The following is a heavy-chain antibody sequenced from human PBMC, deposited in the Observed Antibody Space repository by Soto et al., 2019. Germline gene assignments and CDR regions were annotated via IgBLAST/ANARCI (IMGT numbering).Heavy chain of an antibody. D-gene: IGHD2-15*01. J-gene: IGHJ4*02. V-gene: IGHV5-51*01. CDR3: AAGGYCSGSGCYNFFDY. Sequence: GESLKTSCQGSEYSFTTSLLCLVRPMPGKGLEWIGIIYTDDSNTQYSTSLDYEIHISADKTISTAHLQCTILKASNTAKYYLAAGGYCSGSGCYNFFDYWGQGTLVTVSS. CDR1: EYSFTTSL. CDR2: IYTDDSNT.